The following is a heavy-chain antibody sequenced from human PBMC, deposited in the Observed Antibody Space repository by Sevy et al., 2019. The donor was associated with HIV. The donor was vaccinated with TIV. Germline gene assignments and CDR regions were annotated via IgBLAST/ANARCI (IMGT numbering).Heavy chain of an antibody. CDR3: ARDLESHGPFYGMDV. CDR1: GYTFSNYY. CDR2: INPSGGST. Sequence: ASVKVSCKASGYTFSNYYMHWVRQAPGQGLDWMGIINPSGGSTNYAQKFQGRVTMTRDTSTSTIYMELSSLRSEDTAVHYCARDLESHGPFYGMDVWGQGTTVTVSS. J-gene: IGHJ6*02. V-gene: IGHV1-46*03.